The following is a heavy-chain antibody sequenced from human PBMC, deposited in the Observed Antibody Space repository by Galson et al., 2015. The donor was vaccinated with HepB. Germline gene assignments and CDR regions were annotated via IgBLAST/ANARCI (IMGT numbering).Heavy chain of an antibody. Sequence: SLRLSCAASGFTFSVSSLHWVRQASGKGLEWVGRIRDKGNNYATLYGASVEGRFTISRDDSKNTSYLQMNSLKTEDTALYYCIRLGGADTNWGQGTLVAVSS. J-gene: IGHJ4*02. V-gene: IGHV3-73*01. CDR1: GFTFSVSS. CDR3: IRLGGADTN. D-gene: IGHD3-10*01. CDR2: IRDKGNNYAT.